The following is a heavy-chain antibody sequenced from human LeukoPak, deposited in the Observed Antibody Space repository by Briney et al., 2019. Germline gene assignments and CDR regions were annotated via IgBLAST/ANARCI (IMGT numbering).Heavy chain of an antibody. CDR3: ASGTKWELLLNY. J-gene: IGHJ4*02. Sequence: GGSLRRSCAASGFTVSSIYMSWVRQAPGKGLVWVAVIYSGGATYYADSVKGRFTISRDDSKNTLFLQMNSLKVEDTAVYYCASGTKWELLLNYWGQGTLVTVSS. V-gene: IGHV3-53*01. CDR2: IYSGGAT. CDR1: GFTVSSIY. D-gene: IGHD1-26*01.